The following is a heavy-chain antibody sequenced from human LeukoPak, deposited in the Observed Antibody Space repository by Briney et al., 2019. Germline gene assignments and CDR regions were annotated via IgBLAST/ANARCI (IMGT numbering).Heavy chain of an antibody. CDR3: ARGKHTNFDN. V-gene: IGHV6-1*01. CDR1: GDSIITGNVA. D-gene: IGHD2-21*01. J-gene: IGHJ4*02. Sequence: SQTLSLTCAISGDSIITGNVAWNWIRQSPSRGLEWLGRTYYRSKWSFDYAVSVKSRITINADTSKNQFSLQLSSVTPEDTAVYYCARGKHTNFDNWRQGTLVTVSS. CDR2: TYYRSKWSF.